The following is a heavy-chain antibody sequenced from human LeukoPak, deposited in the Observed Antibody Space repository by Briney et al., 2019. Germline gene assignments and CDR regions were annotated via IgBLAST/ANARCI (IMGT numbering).Heavy chain of an antibody. CDR1: GFSSKTDH. Sequence: PGGSLRLSCEVSGFSSKTDHINWIRQPPGKGLEWVSGVDGTGTSTSYGDSVWGRFTISRDTSKDTIYLQMNSLRAEDAAVYYCARFTWGCRGGCCWGRGTLVTVSS. J-gene: IGHJ4*02. CDR3: ARFTWGCRGGCC. D-gene: IGHD7-27*01. CDR2: VDGTGTST. V-gene: IGHV3-23*03.